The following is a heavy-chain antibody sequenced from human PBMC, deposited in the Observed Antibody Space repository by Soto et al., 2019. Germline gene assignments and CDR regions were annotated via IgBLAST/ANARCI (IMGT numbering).Heavy chain of an antibody. Sequence: PSETLSLTCTVSGGSINSGDYYWTWVRQPPGKGLEWIGNIFHSGSTYYTPSLQSRVTISLDTSKNHFSLKLSSVTPADTAVYYCARDRYYGSGTYYTFYSCMDVWGQGTTVTVSS. J-gene: IGHJ6*02. D-gene: IGHD3-10*01. CDR3: ARDRYYGSGTYYTFYSCMDV. V-gene: IGHV4-30-4*01. CDR2: IFHSGST. CDR1: GGSINSGDYY.